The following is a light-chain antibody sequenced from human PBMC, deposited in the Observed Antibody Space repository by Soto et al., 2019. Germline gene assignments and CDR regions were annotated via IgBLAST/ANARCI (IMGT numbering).Light chain of an antibody. Sequence: QSALTQPPSASGSLGQSVTISCTGTSSDVGAYNYVSWYQQHPGKAPKLMIYEVTRRPSGVPDRFSGSKSGNTASLNVSGLQAEHEADYYFCSYADNTDYVFGTGTKLTVL. CDR3: CSYADNTDYV. J-gene: IGLJ1*01. V-gene: IGLV2-8*01. CDR2: EVT. CDR1: SSDVGAYNY.